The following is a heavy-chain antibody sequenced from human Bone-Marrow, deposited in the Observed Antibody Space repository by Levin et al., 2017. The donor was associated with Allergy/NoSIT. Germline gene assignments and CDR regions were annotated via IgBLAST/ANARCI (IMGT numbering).Heavy chain of an antibody. V-gene: IGHV4-31*02. Sequence: SQTLSLTCTVSGESVSSSGFYWTWIRQYPGKGLEWIGHIYYPGNTSYDPSLKSRVSISEDRSKNQFSLKLDSVTAADTAVYYCARESVYYGSGSWIDCWGQGTLVTVSS. D-gene: IGHD3-10*01. J-gene: IGHJ4*02. CDR2: IYYPGNT. CDR3: ARESVYYGSGSWIDC. CDR1: GESVSSSGFY.